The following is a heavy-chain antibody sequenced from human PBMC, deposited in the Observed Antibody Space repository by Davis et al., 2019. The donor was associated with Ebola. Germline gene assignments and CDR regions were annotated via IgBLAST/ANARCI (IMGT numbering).Heavy chain of an antibody. J-gene: IGHJ5*02. CDR2: MYYSGST. CDR3: AIQGLAAAGTDRWFDP. Sequence: MPSETLSLTCTVSGGSISSSSYYWGWIRQPPGKGLEWIGYMYYSGSTDYNPSLQSRVTISVDTSKNQFSLRLSSVTAADTAVYYCAIQGLAAAGTDRWFDPWGQGTLVTVSS. CDR1: GGSISSSSYY. D-gene: IGHD6-13*01. V-gene: IGHV4-61*05.